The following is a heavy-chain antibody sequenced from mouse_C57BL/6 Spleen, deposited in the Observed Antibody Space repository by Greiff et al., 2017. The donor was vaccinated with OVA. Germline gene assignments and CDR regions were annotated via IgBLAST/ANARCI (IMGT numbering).Heavy chain of an antibody. V-gene: IGHV1-59*01. D-gene: IGHD3-2*02. J-gene: IGHJ2*01. CDR1: GYTFTSYW. CDR3: ARSSSGLDY. Sequence: QVQLKQPGAELVRPGTSVKLSCKASGYTFTSYWMHWVKQRPGQGLEWIGVIDPSDSYTNYNQKFKGKATLTVDTSSSTAYMQLSSLTSEDSAVYYCARSSSGLDYWGQGTTLTVSS. CDR2: IDPSDSYT.